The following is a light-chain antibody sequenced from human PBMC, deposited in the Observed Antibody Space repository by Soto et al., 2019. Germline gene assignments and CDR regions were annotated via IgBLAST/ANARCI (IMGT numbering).Light chain of an antibody. Sequence: DIQMTHSPSALSGSVVDRVTITFRASQSISSWLAWYQQKPGKAPKLLIYKASTLKSGVPSRFSGSGSGTEFTLTISSLQPDDFATYYCQHYNSYSEAFGQGTKVDIK. CDR1: QSISSW. CDR3: QHYNSYSEA. J-gene: IGKJ1*01. CDR2: KAS. V-gene: IGKV1-5*03.